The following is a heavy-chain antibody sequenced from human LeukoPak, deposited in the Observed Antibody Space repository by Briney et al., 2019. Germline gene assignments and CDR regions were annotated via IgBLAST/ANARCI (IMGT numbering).Heavy chain of an antibody. CDR2: ISSSGSTI. D-gene: IGHD4-17*01. Sequence: GGSLRLSCAASGFTFSSYEMNWVRQAPGKGLEWVSYISSSGSTIYYADSVKGRLTIYRDNAKNSLCLQMNSLGAEDTAVYYCARDGYGAFDYWGQGTLVTVSS. CDR3: ARDGYGAFDY. J-gene: IGHJ4*02. CDR1: GFTFSSYE. V-gene: IGHV3-48*03.